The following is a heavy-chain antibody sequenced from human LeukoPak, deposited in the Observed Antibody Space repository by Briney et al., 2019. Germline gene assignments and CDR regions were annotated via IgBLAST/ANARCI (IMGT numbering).Heavy chain of an antibody. Sequence: ASVKVSCKTSGYTFTSYGISWVRQATGRGLEWMAWINPSNGNTKDARNLQGRVTMTTDTSTNTAYMELRNLRSSDTAVYYCATGGTYSSFDHWGQGTLVTVSS. CDR1: GYTFTSYG. V-gene: IGHV1-18*01. D-gene: IGHD4-11*01. CDR2: INPSNGNT. J-gene: IGHJ4*02. CDR3: ATGGTYSSFDH.